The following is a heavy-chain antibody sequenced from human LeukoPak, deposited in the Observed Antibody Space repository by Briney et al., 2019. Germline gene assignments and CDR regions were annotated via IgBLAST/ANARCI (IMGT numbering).Heavy chain of an antibody. V-gene: IGHV4-34*01. D-gene: IGHD5-18*01. CDR1: GGSFSGYY. Sequence: PSETLSLTCAVYGGSFSGYYWSWIRNRPGKGLEWIGEMYHSGSTNYNPSLKGRVTISVDTSKNQFSLKLSSVTAADTAVYYCARASGYSYVVYYMDVWGKGTTVTVSS. J-gene: IGHJ6*03. CDR3: ARASGYSYVVYYMDV. CDR2: MYHSGST.